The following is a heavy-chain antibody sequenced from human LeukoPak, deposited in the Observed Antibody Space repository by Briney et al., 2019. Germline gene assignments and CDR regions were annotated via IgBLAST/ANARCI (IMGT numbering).Heavy chain of an antibody. CDR3: AKDWAEAGTVDY. V-gene: IGHV3-30*18. CDR1: GFTFSSYG. J-gene: IGHJ4*02. D-gene: IGHD6-13*01. Sequence: PGRSLRLSCAASGFTFSSYGMHWVRQAPGKGLEWVAVISYDGSNKYYADSVKGRFTISRDNSKNTLYLQMNSLRAEDTAVYYCAKDWAEAGTVDYWGQGTLVTVSS. CDR2: ISYDGSNK.